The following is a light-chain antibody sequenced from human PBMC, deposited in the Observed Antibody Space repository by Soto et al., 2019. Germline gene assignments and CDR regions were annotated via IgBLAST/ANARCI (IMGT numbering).Light chain of an antibody. J-gene: IGKJ4*01. V-gene: IGKV1-12*01. CDR1: QGISGW. Sequence: DLQMTQSPSSVSASVGDRVTITCRASQGISGWLAWYQENPGKAPTLLIYAAATLQSGVPSRFCGGRSGADFTLTINTLQPEDFATYYCQQATISQLTFGGGTKLEIK. CDR2: AAA. CDR3: QQATISQLT.